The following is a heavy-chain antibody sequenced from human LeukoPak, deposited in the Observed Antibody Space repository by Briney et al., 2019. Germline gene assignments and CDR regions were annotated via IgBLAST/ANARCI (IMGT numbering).Heavy chain of an antibody. J-gene: IGHJ5*02. D-gene: IGHD6-13*01. CDR1: GGSFSGYY. V-gene: IGHV4-34*01. Sequence: SETLSPTCAVYGGSFSGYYWSWIRQPPGKGLEWIGEINHSGSTNYNPSLKSRVTISVDTSKNQFSLKLSSVTAADTAVYYCARMYSSSWYYWFDPWGQGTLVTVSS. CDR2: INHSGST. CDR3: ARMYSSSWYYWFDP.